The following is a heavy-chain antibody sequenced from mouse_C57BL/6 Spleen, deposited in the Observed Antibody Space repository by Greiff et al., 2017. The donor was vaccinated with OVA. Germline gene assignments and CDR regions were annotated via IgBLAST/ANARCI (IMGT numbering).Heavy chain of an antibody. J-gene: IGHJ3*01. V-gene: IGHV1-42*01. CDR1: GYSFTGYY. CDR3: ARGVAY. CDR2: INPSTGGT. Sequence: EVQRVESGPELVKPGASVKISCKASGYSFTGYYMNWVKQSPEKSLEWIGEINPSTGGTTYNQKFKAKATLTVDKSSSTAYMQLKSLTSEDSAVYYCARGVAYWGQGTLVTVSA.